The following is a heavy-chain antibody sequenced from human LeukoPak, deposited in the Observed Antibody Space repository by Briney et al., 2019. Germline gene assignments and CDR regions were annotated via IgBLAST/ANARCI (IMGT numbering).Heavy chain of an antibody. J-gene: IGHJ3*02. CDR1: GYTFTSYG. D-gene: IGHD4-17*01. V-gene: IGHV1-18*01. Sequence: ASVKVSCKASGYTFTSYGISWVRQAPGQGLEWMGWISAYNGNTNYAQKLQGRVTMTTDTSTSTAYMELRSLRSDDTAVYYCARATGRDYGDCDAFDIWGQGTMVTVSS. CDR3: ARATGRDYGDCDAFDI. CDR2: ISAYNGNT.